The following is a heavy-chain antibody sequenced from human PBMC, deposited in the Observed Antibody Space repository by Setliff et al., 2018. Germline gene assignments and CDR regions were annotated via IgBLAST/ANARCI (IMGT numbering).Heavy chain of an antibody. V-gene: IGHV5-51*01. CDR1: GFRFTSHW. Sequence: GESLKISCQGSGFRFTSHWIGWVRQMPGKGLEWMGLIWPGDSDTKYSPSFQGRVTISADKSINTAYLEWSSLQASDTAMYYCARRADGYNDFFDSWGQGTLVTV. CDR2: IWPGDSDT. J-gene: IGHJ4*02. CDR3: ARRADGYNDFFDS. D-gene: IGHD6-25*01.